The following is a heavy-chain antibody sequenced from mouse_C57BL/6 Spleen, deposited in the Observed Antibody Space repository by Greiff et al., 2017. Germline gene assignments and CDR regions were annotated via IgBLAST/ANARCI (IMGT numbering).Heavy chain of an antibody. D-gene: IGHD1-1*01. J-gene: IGHJ2*01. Sequence: VKLQQPGAELVKPGASVKMSCKASGYTFTSYWITWVKQRPGQGLEWIGDIYPGSGSTNYNEKFKSKATLTVDTSSSTAYMQLSSLTSEDAAVYYCARRGVVAYYFDYWGQGTTLTVSS. CDR2: IYPGSGST. CDR3: ARRGVVAYYFDY. CDR1: GYTFTSYW. V-gene: IGHV1-55*01.